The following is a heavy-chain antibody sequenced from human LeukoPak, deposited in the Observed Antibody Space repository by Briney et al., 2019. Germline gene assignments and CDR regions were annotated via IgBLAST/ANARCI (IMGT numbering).Heavy chain of an antibody. D-gene: IGHD3-22*01. Sequence: SETLSLTCTVSGASINRDYWSWLRQTPGKGLEWIGYIHYTGSSNYNPSLTSRVTISLDTSKNQFSLKLGSVTAADTAVYYCARESNYHDSLGYNWFDPWGQGTLVTVSS. CDR3: ARESNYHDSLGYNWFDP. J-gene: IGHJ5*02. CDR1: GASINRDY. V-gene: IGHV4-59*01. CDR2: IHYTGSS.